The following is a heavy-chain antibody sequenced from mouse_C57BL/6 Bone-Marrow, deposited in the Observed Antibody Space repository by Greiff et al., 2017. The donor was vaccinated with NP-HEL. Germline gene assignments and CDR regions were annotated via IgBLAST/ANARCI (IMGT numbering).Heavy chain of an antibody. Sequence: QVQLQQPGAELVKPGASVKMSCKASGYTFTSYWITWVKQRPGQGLEWIGDIYPGSGSTNYNEKFKSKATLTVDTSSSTAYMQLNSLTSEDSAVYYCALYYDYDEGYAMDYWGQGTSVTVSS. D-gene: IGHD2-4*01. CDR1: GYTFTSYW. V-gene: IGHV1-55*01. J-gene: IGHJ4*01. CDR3: ALYYDYDEGYAMDY. CDR2: IYPGSGST.